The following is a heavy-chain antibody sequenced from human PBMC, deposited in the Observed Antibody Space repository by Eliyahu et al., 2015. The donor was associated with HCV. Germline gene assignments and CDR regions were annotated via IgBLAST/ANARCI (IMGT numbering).Heavy chain of an antibody. J-gene: IGHJ5*02. D-gene: IGHD2/OR15-2a*01. V-gene: IGHV3-23*01. Sequence: VQLLESGGGLEQPGGSLRLSCAASGFXFSSSAMXWVRQAPGKGLGWVSVISDTGAGTYYADSVKGRFTISRDNSKNTLYLQMNSLRAEDTAIYFCAKLQSTSRFDPWGQGTLVTVSS. CDR3: AKLQSTSRFDP. CDR1: GFXFSSSA. CDR2: ISDTGAGT.